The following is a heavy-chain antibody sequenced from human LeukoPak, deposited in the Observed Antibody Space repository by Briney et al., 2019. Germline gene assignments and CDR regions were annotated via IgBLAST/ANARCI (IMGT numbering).Heavy chain of an antibody. CDR2: IHYSGST. CDR1: GGSISSSSYY. Sequence: SGTLSLTCTVSGGSISSSSYYWGWIRQPPGMGLEWIGTIHYSGSTFYNPSLKSRLTISVDTSKNQFSLKLTSVTTADTAVYFCARNFDYWGQGALVTVSS. CDR3: ARNFDY. J-gene: IGHJ4*02. V-gene: IGHV4-39*07.